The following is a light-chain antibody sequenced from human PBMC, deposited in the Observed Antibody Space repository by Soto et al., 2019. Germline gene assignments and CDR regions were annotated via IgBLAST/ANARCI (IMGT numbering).Light chain of an antibody. CDR1: QSVPSRY. CDR3: QHYGSSPT. CDR2: GAS. J-gene: IGKJ5*01. V-gene: IGKV3-20*01. Sequence: PGERGTLSCRASQSVPSRYLAWYQQKPGQAPRLLIFGASSRAAGIPDRFSGSGSGTEFTLTISRLEPEDFAVYYCQHYGSSPTFGQGTRLEIK.